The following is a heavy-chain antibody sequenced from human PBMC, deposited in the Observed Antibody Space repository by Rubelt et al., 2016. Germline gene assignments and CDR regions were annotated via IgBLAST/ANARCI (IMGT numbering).Heavy chain of an antibody. D-gene: IGHD4-11*01. CDR2: IYYRGRT. V-gene: IGHV4-39*01. CDR3: ARNGPYSNSKKGAFDI. J-gene: IGHJ3*02. Sequence: QLQLQESGPGLVKPSETLSLTCTVSGGSISSSSYYWGWIRQPPGKGLEWIGSIYYRGRTYYNPSLKSRVTISVDTSKNQFSLKLSSVTAADTAVYYCARNGPYSNSKKGAFDIWGQGTMVTVSS. CDR1: GGSISSSSYY.